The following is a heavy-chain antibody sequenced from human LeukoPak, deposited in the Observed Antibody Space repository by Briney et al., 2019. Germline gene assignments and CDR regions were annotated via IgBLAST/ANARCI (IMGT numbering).Heavy chain of an antibody. J-gene: IGHJ3*02. D-gene: IGHD3-22*01. CDR1: GGSFSGYY. CDR3: AREIHYDSSGQRSLHAFDI. CDR2: INHSGST. V-gene: IGHV4-34*01. Sequence: SETLSLTCAVYGGSFSGYYWSWIRQPPGKGLEWIGEINHSGSTNYNPSLKSRVTISVDTSKNQFSLKLSSVTAADTALYYCAREIHYDSSGQRSLHAFDIWGQGTMVTVSS.